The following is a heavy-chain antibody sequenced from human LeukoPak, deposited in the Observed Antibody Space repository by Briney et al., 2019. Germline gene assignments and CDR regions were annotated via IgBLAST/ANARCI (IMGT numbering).Heavy chain of an antibody. Sequence: PGGSLRLSCAASGFTFSSHWMHWVRQAPGKGLVWVSRINNDGSNTNYAGSVKGRFTFSRDNAKNTLYLQMNSLRDEDTAVYYCARTGGSGSSGAFDIWGQGTMVTVSS. J-gene: IGHJ3*02. CDR1: GFTFSSHW. CDR2: INNDGSNT. V-gene: IGHV3-74*01. CDR3: ARTGGSGSSGAFDI. D-gene: IGHD3-10*01.